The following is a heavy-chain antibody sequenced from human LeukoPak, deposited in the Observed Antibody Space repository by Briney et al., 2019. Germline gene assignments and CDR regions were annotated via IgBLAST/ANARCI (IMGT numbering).Heavy chain of an antibody. CDR2: IIPIFGTA. CDR1: GGTFSSYA. J-gene: IGHJ3*02. CDR3: ARGITGTIIGAFDI. Sequence: GASVKVSCKASGGTFSSYAISWVRQAPGQGLEWMGGIIPIFGTANYAQKFQGRVTITADESTSTAYMELSSLRSEDTAVYYCARGITGTIIGAFDIWGQGTMVTVSS. D-gene: IGHD1-7*01. V-gene: IGHV1-69*13.